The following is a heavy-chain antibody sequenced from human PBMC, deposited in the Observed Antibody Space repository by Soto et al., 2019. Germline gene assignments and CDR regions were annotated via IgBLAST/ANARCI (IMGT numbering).Heavy chain of an antibody. CDR2: ISYDGSNK. CDR3: ARERGGERTDY. V-gene: IGHV3-30-3*01. J-gene: IGHJ4*02. Sequence: QVQLVESGGGVVQPGRSLRLSCAASGFTFSSYAMHWVRQAPGKGLEWVAAISYDGSNKYYADSVKGRFTISRDNSKNTMYWQMNSLRAGDTDGYYWARERGGERTDYWGQGTLVTVSS. D-gene: IGHD3-16*01. CDR1: GFTFSSYA.